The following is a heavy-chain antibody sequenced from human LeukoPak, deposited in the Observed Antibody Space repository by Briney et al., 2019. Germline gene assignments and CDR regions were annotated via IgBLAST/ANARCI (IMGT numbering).Heavy chain of an antibody. J-gene: IGHJ5*02. CDR1: GGSISSYY. CDR3: ARSYYDILTGYLNWFDP. V-gene: IGHV4-59*08. CDR2: IYYSGST. Sequence: SETLSLTCTVSGGSISSYYWSWIRQPPGNGLEWIGYIYYSGSTNYNPSLKSRVTISVDTSKNQFSLKLSSVTAADTAVYYCARSYYDILTGYLNWFDPWGQGTLVTVSS. D-gene: IGHD3-9*01.